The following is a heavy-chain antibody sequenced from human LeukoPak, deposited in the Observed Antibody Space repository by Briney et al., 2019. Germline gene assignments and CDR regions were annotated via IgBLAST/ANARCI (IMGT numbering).Heavy chain of an antibody. CDR3: ARDQYDSSEGVGYYFDY. Sequence: SVKVSCKASGGTFSSYAISWVRQAPGQGLEWMGRIIPILGIANYAQKFQGRVTITADKSTSTAYMELSSLRSEDTAVYYCARDQYDSSEGVGYYFDYWGQGTLVTVSS. CDR1: GGTFSSYA. D-gene: IGHD3-22*01. CDR2: IIPILGIA. J-gene: IGHJ4*02. V-gene: IGHV1-69*04.